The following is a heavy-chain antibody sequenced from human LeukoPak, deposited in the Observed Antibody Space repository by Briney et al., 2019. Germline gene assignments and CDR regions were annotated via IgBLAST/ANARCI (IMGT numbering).Heavy chain of an antibody. V-gene: IGHV4-34*01. Sequence: PSQTLSLTCAVYGGSFSGYYCGWIRQPPGKGLEWIGEINHSGRTNNNTSFKRRVPISVDTSKDQYSLKLSSVTAADTAVYYCARALPYYYGSGSYYKGGFDYWGQGTLVTVSS. CDR3: ARALPYYYGSGSYYKGGFDY. D-gene: IGHD3-10*01. CDR1: GGSFSGYY. J-gene: IGHJ4*02. CDR2: INHSGRT.